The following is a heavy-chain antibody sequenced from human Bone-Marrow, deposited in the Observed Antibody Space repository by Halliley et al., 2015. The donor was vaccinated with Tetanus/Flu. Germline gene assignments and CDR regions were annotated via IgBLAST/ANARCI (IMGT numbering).Heavy chain of an antibody. CDR2: IYHTGRT. J-gene: IGHJ4*02. Sequence: TLSLTCAVSGASISSSNWWSWVRQTPGKGLEWIGEIYHTGRTNYNPSLKSRVTMSVDKSKNQFSLNLYSVTAADTAVYYCARGYSSGSSGEFDYWGQGTLVTVSS. CDR1: GASISSSNW. D-gene: IGHD6-19*01. V-gene: IGHV4-4*02. CDR3: ARGYSSGSSGEFDY.